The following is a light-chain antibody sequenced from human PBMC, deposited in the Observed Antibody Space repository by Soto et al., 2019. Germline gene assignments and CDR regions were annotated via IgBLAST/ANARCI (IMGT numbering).Light chain of an antibody. J-gene: IGLJ3*02. CDR2: DDN. V-gene: IGLV3-21*02. CDR1: NIGSKS. Sequence: SYALTQPPAVSVAPGQTARITCGGNNIGSKSVHWYQQMPGQAPVLVVYDDNDRPSGVPERLSGSNSGNTATLTISRVEAGDEADYYCQVWDSSSGHEGVFGGGTKVTVL. CDR3: QVWDSSSGHEGV.